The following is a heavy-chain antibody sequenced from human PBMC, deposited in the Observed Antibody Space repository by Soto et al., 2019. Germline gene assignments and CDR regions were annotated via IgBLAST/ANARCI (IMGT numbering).Heavy chain of an antibody. D-gene: IGHD3-10*01. CDR3: AHSGSGSYYLFDY. J-gene: IGHJ4*02. CDR2: IYWDDDK. Sequence: QITLKESGPTLVKPTQTLTLTCTFSGFSLSTSGVGVAWIRQPPGKALEWLALIYWDDDKRYRSSLKSRLSXTXDIXKNQVVLTMTNMDPVDTGTYYCAHSGSGSYYLFDYWGQGTLVTVSS. V-gene: IGHV2-5*02. CDR1: GFSLSTSGVG.